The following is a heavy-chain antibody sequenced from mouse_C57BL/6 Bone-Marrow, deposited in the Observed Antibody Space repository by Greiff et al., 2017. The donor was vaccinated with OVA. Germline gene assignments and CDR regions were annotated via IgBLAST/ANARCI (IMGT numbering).Heavy chain of an antibody. D-gene: IGHD4-1*01. CDR2: ISSGSSTI. V-gene: IGHV5-17*01. CDR1: GFTFSDYG. J-gene: IGHJ2*01. CDR3: ARWVGRWVDY. Sequence: EVMLVESGGGLVKPGGSLKLSCAASGFTFSDYGMHWVRQAPEKGLEWVAYISSGSSTIYYADKVKGRFTIARDNAKNTLFLQMTSLRSEDTAMYYCARWVGRWVDYWGQGTTLTVSS.